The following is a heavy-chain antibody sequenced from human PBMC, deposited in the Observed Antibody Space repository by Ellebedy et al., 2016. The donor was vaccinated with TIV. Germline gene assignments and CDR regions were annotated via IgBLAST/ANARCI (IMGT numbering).Heavy chain of an antibody. J-gene: IGHJ4*02. CDR2: INPSGGST. Sequence: ASVKVSXKASGYTFTNYYMHWVRQAPGQGLEWMGIINPSGGSTTYAQKFQGRVTMTRDTSTSTVYMELSSLRSEDTAVYYCARERNFNSYGPTFSYWGQGTLVTVSS. CDR3: ARERNFNSYGPTFSY. V-gene: IGHV1-46*01. D-gene: IGHD2/OR15-2a*01. CDR1: GYTFTNYY.